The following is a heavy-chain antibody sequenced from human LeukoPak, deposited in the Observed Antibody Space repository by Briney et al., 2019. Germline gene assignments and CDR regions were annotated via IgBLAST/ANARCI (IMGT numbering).Heavy chain of an antibody. V-gene: IGHV3-30*19. CDR1: GFTFSSYG. J-gene: IGHJ4*02. D-gene: IGHD2-21*01. Sequence: GGSLRLSCAASGFTFSSYGMHWVRQAPGKGLEWVAVIWYDGTNKYYADSVKGRFTISRDNSKNTLYLQMNSLRAEDTAVYYCARDRQGPPVVDYWGQGTLVTVSS. CDR2: IWYDGTNK. CDR3: ARDRQGPPVVDY.